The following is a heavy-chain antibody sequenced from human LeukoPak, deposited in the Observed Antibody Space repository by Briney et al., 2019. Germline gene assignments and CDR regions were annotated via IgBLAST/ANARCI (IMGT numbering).Heavy chain of an antibody. D-gene: IGHD6-6*01. CDR3: ARSYSSWKYFDY. CDR1: GESLSSHY. V-gene: IGHV4-34*01. J-gene: IGHJ4*02. Sequence: SETLPLTCGVYGESLSSHYWNWVRQPPGKGLEWIGEINPSGTTVNNPSLKSRITMSVDTSKNQFSLNLSSVTAADTAVYYCARSYSSWKYFDYWGQGTLVSVSS. CDR2: INPSGTT.